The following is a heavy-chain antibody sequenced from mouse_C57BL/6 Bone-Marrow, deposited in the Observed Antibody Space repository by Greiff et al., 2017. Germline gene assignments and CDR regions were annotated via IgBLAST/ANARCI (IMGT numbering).Heavy chain of an antibody. J-gene: IGHJ2*01. CDR2: ISYSGST. CDR3: ARGGFDY. V-gene: IGHV3-8*01. Sequence: EVKLQESGPGLAKPSQTLSLTCSVTGYSITSDYWNWIRQFPGNKLEYMGYISYSGSTSYNPSLNSRISITRDTSKNQTSLQLNSVATEDTATDYCARGGFDYWGQGTTLTVSS. D-gene: IGHD1-1*02. CDR1: GYSITSDY.